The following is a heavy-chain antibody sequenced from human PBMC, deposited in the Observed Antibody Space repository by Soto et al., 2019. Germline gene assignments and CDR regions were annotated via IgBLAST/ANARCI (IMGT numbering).Heavy chain of an antibody. Sequence: VQLVQTGAEVRKPGASVKVSCKASGYTFTDFGINWVRQAPGPGLEWMAWISAYNGNTNYAQNLQGRVTLTTDTSTSTVYMELRSLRSDDTAVFYCASVASSIRGYAFDIWGQGTMVTVSS. CDR3: ASVASSIRGYAFDI. V-gene: IGHV1-18*01. CDR2: ISAYNGNT. CDR1: GYTFTDFG. J-gene: IGHJ3*02. D-gene: IGHD6-13*01.